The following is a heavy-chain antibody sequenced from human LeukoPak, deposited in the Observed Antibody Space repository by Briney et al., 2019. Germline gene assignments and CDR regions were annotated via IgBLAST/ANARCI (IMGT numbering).Heavy chain of an antibody. V-gene: IGHV3-11*06. CDR3: ARDGDYGDYDFDY. CDR1: GFTFSDYY. D-gene: IGHD4-17*01. Sequence: GGSLRLSCAASGFTFSDYYMSWIRQAPGKGLEWVSYISSSSYTNYADSVKGRFTISRDNAKNSLYLQMNSLRAEDTAVYYCARDGDYGDYDFDYWGQGTLVTVSS. J-gene: IGHJ4*02. CDR2: ISSSSYT.